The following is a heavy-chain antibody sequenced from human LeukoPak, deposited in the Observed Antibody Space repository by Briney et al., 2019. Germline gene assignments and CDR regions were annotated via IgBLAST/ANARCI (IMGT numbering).Heavy chain of an antibody. Sequence: GGSLRLSCAASGFTVSSNYMSWVRQAPGKGLEWVSVTYSGISTYYADSVKGRFTISRDNSKNTLYLQMSSLRAEDTAVYYCARSKTVAGTIDYWGQGTLVTVSS. D-gene: IGHD6-19*01. CDR3: ARSKTVAGTIDY. CDR2: TYSGIST. V-gene: IGHV3-53*01. J-gene: IGHJ4*02. CDR1: GFTVSSNY.